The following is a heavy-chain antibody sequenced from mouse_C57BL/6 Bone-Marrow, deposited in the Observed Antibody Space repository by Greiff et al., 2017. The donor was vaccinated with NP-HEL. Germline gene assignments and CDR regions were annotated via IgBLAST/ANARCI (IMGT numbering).Heavy chain of an antibody. CDR2: IDPETGGT. Sequence: VQLQQSGAELVRPGASVTLSCKASGYTFTDYEMHWVKQTPVHGLEWIGAIDPETGGTAYNQKFKGKAILTADKSSSTAYMELRSLTSEDSAVYYCNPITTVDRYWYLDVWGTGTTVTVSS. J-gene: IGHJ1*03. CDR1: GYTFTDYE. D-gene: IGHD1-1*01. CDR3: NPITTVDRYWYLDV. V-gene: IGHV1-15*01.